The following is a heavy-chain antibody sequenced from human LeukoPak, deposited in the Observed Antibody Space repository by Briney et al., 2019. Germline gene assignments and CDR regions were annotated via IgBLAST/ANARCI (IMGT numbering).Heavy chain of an antibody. D-gene: IGHD3-22*01. CDR3: ARDRSRYYYDSSGYYYESDGMDV. V-gene: IGHV4-59*01. J-gene: IGHJ6*02. Sequence: PSETLSLTCTVSGGSISSYYWSWIRQPPGKGLEWIGYIYYSGSTNYNPSLKSRVTISVDTSKNQFSLKLSSVTAAHTAVYYCARDRSRYYYDSSGYYYESDGMDVWGQGTTVTVSS. CDR2: IYYSGST. CDR1: GGSISSYY.